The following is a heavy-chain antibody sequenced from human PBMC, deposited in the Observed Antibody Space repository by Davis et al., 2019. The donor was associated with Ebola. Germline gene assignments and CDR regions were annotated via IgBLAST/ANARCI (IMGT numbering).Heavy chain of an antibody. V-gene: IGHV3-66*01. J-gene: IGHJ6*02. Sequence: GGSLRLSCAASGFTVNSNYMTWVRQAPGKGLEWVSIIFSADTTYYADSVRGRFTISRDDSKNTVYLQMNSLRAEDTAVYYCAKKVTRAGYYYGMDVWGQGTTVTVSS. CDR1: GFTVNSNY. CDR2: IFSADTT. CDR3: AKKVTRAGYYYGMDV. D-gene: IGHD3-10*01.